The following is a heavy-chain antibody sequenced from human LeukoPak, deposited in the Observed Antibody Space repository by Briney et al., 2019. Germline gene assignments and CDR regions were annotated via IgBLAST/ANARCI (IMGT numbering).Heavy chain of an antibody. Sequence: GGSLRLSCAASGFTFSGYGMHWVRQAPGKGLEWVAFIRYDGSNKYYAGSVKGRFTISRDNSKNTLYLQMNSLRAKDTAVYYCAKRSSGYYGSGSYFSNWFDPWGQGTLVTVSS. CDR1: GFTFSGYG. CDR3: AKRSSGYYGSGSYFSNWFDP. V-gene: IGHV3-30*02. CDR2: IRYDGSNK. D-gene: IGHD3-10*01. J-gene: IGHJ5*02.